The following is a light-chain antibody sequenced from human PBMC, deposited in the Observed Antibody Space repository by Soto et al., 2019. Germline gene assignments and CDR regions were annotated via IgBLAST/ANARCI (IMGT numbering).Light chain of an antibody. CDR3: QQYGGSPIS. J-gene: IGKJ5*01. CDR2: GAS. Sequence: EIVLTQSPGTLSLSPGERATLSCRASQSVSSRLAWYQQKPGQAPRLLMSGASTRASGIPDRFRGGGSGTDFTLTISRLEPEDFALYYCQQYGGSPISFGQGTRLEIK. CDR1: QSVSSR. V-gene: IGKV3-20*01.